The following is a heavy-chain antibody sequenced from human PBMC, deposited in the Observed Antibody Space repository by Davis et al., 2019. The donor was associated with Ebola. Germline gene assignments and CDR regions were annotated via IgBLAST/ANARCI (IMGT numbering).Heavy chain of an antibody. V-gene: IGHV3-30-3*01. J-gene: IGHJ4*02. D-gene: IGHD1-20*01. CDR3: ANIPGITGPPGAY. Sequence: GESLKISCAASGFTFSSYAMHWVRQAPGKGLEWVAVISYDGSNKYYADSVKGRFTISRDNSKNTLYLQMNSLRAEDTAVYYCANIPGITGPPGAYWGQGTLVTVSS. CDR2: ISYDGSNK. CDR1: GFTFSSYA.